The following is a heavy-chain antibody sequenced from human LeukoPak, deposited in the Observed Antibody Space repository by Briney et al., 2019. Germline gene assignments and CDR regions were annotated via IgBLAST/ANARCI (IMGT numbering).Heavy chain of an antibody. V-gene: IGHV4-30-2*01. CDR2: FYHSGIT. D-gene: IGHD2-2*02. J-gene: IGHJ6*03. Sequence: KTSETLSLTCTVSGGSISSGGYYWSWIRQPPGKGLEWIGYFYHSGITYYNPSLTSRVTISVDRSKNQFTLKLNSVTAADTAVYYCARVDCSSTSCYTDYYYYYMDVGGKGTTVTVSS. CDR1: GGSISSGGYY. CDR3: ARVDCSSTSCYTDYYYYYMDV.